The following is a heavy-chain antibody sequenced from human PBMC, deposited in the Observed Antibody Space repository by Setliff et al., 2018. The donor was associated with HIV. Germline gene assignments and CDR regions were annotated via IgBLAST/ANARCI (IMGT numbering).Heavy chain of an antibody. Sequence: SETLSLTCTVSGGSISGHYWSWIRQPPGKGLEWIGYIYNTGSTYHSPSLESRVTISIDKSKNQFSLKLSSVTAADTAVYYCARGRMGYYGSGSYLPWGQGMLVTVSS. CDR1: GGSISGHY. V-gene: IGHV4-59*06. CDR3: ARGRMGYYGSGSYLP. J-gene: IGHJ5*02. CDR2: IYNTGST. D-gene: IGHD3-10*01.